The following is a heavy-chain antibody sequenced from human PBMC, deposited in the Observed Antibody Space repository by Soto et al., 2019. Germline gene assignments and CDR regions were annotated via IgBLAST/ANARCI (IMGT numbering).Heavy chain of an antibody. V-gene: IGHV5-10-1*01. D-gene: IGHD3-22*01. J-gene: IGHJ3*02. Sequence: GESLKISCKGSGYSFTSYWISWVRQMPGKGLEWMGRIDPSDSYTNYSPSFQGHVTISADKSISTAYLQWSSLKASDTAMYYCERSGYYAFRAFDIWGQGTMVTVSS. CDR2: IDPSDSYT. CDR1: GYSFTSYW. CDR3: ERSGYYAFRAFDI.